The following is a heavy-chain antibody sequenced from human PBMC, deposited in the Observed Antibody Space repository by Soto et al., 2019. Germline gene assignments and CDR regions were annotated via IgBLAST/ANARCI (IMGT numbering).Heavy chain of an antibody. V-gene: IGHV4-4*07. CDR1: GGSISSYR. J-gene: IGHJ5*02. CDR3: GRESGETWDYEAS. CDR2: LNTYGNT. D-gene: IGHD1-7*01. Sequence: PSETLSLTCTVPGGSISSYRWSWIRQPAGKGLEWIGRLNTYGNTHYNPSLKSRVTVSVDTSRNQFFLTLRSVTAADSAVYHCGRESGETWDYEASWGQGTPVTVSS.